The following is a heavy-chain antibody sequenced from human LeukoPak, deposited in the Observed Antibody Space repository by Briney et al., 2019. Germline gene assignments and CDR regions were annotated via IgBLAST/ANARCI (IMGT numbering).Heavy chain of an antibody. J-gene: IGHJ4*02. CDR1: GGSISSYY. CDR3: ASGNWNYYYFGY. D-gene: IGHD1-7*01. V-gene: IGHV4-59*01. Sequence: SETLSLTCTVSGGSISSYYWSWIRQPPGKGLEWIGYIYYSGSTNFNPSLKSRVTISLDTSKNQFSLKLSSVTAADTAVYYCASGNWNYYYFGYWGQGTLVTVSS. CDR2: IYYSGST.